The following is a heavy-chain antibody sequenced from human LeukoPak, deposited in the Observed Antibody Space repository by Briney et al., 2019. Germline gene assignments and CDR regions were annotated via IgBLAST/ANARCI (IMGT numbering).Heavy chain of an antibody. V-gene: IGHV4-34*01. Sequence: PSETLSLTCTVSGGSISTYYWSWIRQPPGKGLEWIGEINHSGSTNYNPSLKSRVTISVDTSKNQFSLKLSSVTAADTAVYYCAREIIAAAAPYNWFDPWGQGTLVTVSS. CDR1: GGSISTYY. D-gene: IGHD6-13*01. CDR2: INHSGST. J-gene: IGHJ5*02. CDR3: AREIIAAAAPYNWFDP.